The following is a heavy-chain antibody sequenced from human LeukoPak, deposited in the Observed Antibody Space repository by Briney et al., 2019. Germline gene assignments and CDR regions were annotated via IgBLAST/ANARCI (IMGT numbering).Heavy chain of an antibody. J-gene: IGHJ5*02. CDR1: GGSISSGSYY. CDR3: AREYQLLFPFSTWFDP. D-gene: IGHD2-2*01. Sequence: SETLSLTSTVSGGSISSGSYYWSWIRQPAGKGLEWIGRIYTSGSTNYNPSLKSRVTISVDTSKNQFSLKLSSVTAADTAVYYCAREYQLLFPFSTWFDPWGQGTLVTVSS. V-gene: IGHV4-61*02. CDR2: IYTSGST.